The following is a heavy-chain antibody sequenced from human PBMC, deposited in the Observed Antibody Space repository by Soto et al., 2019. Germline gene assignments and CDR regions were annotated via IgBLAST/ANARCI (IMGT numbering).Heavy chain of an antibody. CDR3: ARDYLDSSYYTTNWFDP. CDR2: IYHTGNA. V-gene: IGHV4-39*01. J-gene: IGHJ5*02. CDR1: GDSISNSRFY. D-gene: IGHD3-22*01. Sequence: SETLSLTCSVSGDSISNSRFYWAWIRQPPGEGLEWIGSIYHTGNAYYNPSLKSRVTIFVDTSKTQFSLKLTSVTAAYTALYFCARDYLDSSYYTTNWFDPWGQGTLVTVSS.